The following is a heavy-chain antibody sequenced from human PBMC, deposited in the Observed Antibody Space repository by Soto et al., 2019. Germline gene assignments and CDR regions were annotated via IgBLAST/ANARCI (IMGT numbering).Heavy chain of an antibody. CDR1: GGTLSSFA. V-gene: IGHV1-69*01. CDR2: IIPLWGST. CDR3: ARDSSSWYFFDY. Sequence: QVQLVQSGAEVKKPGSSVKVSCKASGGTLSSFAISWVRQAPGQGLEWIGGIIPLWGSTSYAQKFQGRVTITADESTNTAYMELNGLRSEDTAVYYCARDSSSWYFFDYWGQGTVVTVSS. D-gene: IGHD6-13*01. J-gene: IGHJ4*02.